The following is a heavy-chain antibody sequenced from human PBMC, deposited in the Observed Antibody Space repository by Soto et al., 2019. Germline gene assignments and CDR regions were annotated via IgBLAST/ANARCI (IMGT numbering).Heavy chain of an antibody. V-gene: IGHV3-48*02. CDR1: GYTFSEYG. Sequence: GGSPRLSCVASGYTFSEYGMNWVRQAPGKGLEWVSYFGTSRKYIFYADSVRGRFTISRDDARNSLYLQLNSLRDEDTAVYYCVRDRDWAFDIWGQGTMVTVSS. CDR2: FGTSRKYI. D-gene: IGHD3-9*01. J-gene: IGHJ3*02. CDR3: VRDRDWAFDI.